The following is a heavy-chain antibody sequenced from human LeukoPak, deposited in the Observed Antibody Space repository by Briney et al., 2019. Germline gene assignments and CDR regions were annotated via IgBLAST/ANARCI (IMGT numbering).Heavy chain of an antibody. V-gene: IGHV3-7*01. CDR2: IKQDGSEK. CDR3: ARGNEYGDYAEDFDY. D-gene: IGHD4-17*01. Sequence: GGSLRLSCAASGFTFSSYWMSWVRQAPGKGLEWVANIKQDGSEKYYVDSVKGRFTISRDNAKNSLYLQMNSLRAEDTAVYYCARGNEYGDYAEDFDYWGQGTLVTVSS. CDR1: GFTFSSYW. J-gene: IGHJ4*02.